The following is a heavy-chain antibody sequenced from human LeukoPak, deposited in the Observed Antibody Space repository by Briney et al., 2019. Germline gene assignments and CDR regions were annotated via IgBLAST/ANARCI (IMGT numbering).Heavy chain of an antibody. J-gene: IGHJ4*02. CDR1: GYSFTSYW. CDR2: IYPGDSDT. CDR3: ARHHYYDSSGYGFDY. D-gene: IGHD3-22*01. Sequence: GESLKISCKGSGYSFTSYWIGWVRQMPGKGLEWMGIIYPGDSDTRYSPSFQGQVTISADKSISTAYLQWSSLKAPDTAMYYCARHHYYDSSGYGFDYWGQGTLVTVSS. V-gene: IGHV5-51*01.